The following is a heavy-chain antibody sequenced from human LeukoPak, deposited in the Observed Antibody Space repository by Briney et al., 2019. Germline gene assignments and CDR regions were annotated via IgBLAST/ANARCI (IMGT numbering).Heavy chain of an antibody. Sequence: PSETLSLTCTVSGYSISSGYYWGWIRQPPGTGLEWIGSIYHSGSTYYNPSLKSRVTMSVDTSKNQFSLKLSSVTAADTAVYYCARVRYNWNRDFDYWGQGTLVTVSS. V-gene: IGHV4-38-2*02. J-gene: IGHJ4*02. D-gene: IGHD1-20*01. CDR3: ARVRYNWNRDFDY. CDR2: IYHSGST. CDR1: GYSISSGYY.